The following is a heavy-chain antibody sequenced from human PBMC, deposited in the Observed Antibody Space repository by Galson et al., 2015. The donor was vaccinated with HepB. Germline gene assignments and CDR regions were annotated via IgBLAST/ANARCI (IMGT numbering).Heavy chain of an antibody. V-gene: IGHV3-11*06. Sequence: SLRLSCAASGFTFSDYYMSWIRQAPGKGLEWVSFISTTSSYTNYADSVKGRFTISRDNAQNSLYLQMNSLRAEDTALYYCARLPAANIYYYYYMDVWGKGTTVTVSS. CDR2: ISTTSSYT. J-gene: IGHJ6*03. CDR1: GFTFSDYY. CDR3: ARLPAANIYYYYYMDV. D-gene: IGHD2-2*01.